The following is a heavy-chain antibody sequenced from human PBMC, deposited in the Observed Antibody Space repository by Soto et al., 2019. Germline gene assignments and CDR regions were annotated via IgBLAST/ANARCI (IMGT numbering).Heavy chain of an antibody. J-gene: IGHJ6*02. V-gene: IGHV1-69*01. CDR1: GGTFNRYA. CDR2: IIPIFGIG. D-gene: IGHD3-3*01. Sequence: QVQLVQSGAEVKKPGSSVKVSCKASGGTFNRYAISWVRQAPGQGLEWMGGIIPIFGIGNDAQRFQGRVTITADESTGTAYVELSSLRSEDTGVYYCARSAITLFGVVSIPPHYYSEMDVWGQGTTVTVSS. CDR3: ARSAITLFGVVSIPPHYYSEMDV.